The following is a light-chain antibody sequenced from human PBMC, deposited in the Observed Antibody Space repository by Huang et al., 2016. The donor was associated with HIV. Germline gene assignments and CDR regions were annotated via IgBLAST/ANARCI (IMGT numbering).Light chain of an antibody. CDR3: QQRTNWPPLT. Sequence: EIVLTQSPATLSLSPGDRATLSCRASQSINTYLAWYQQKPGQAPRLLIHEFSTSATEIPDRCSGSGSGTDFTLTTSSLEPEDFAVYYCQQRTNWPPLTFGGGTTVEIK. J-gene: IGKJ4*01. V-gene: IGKV3-11*01. CDR2: EFS. CDR1: QSINTY.